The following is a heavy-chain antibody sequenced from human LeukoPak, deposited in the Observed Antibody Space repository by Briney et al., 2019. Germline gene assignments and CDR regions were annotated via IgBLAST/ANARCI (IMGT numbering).Heavy chain of an antibody. CDR1: GYTFTRYG. V-gene: IGHV1-18*01. J-gene: IGHJ6*02. D-gene: IGHD3-3*01. Sequence: ASVKVSCKASGYTFTRYGISWVRQAPGQGLEWMGWISAYDGNTNYTQKLQGRVTMTTDTSTSKAYMELRSQRSDDTAVYYCAKPRITIPLNDDGMDVWGQGTTVTVSS. CDR2: ISAYDGNT. CDR3: AKPRITIPLNDDGMDV.